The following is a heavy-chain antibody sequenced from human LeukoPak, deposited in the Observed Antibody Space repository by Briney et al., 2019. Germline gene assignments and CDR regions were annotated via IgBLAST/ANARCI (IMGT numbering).Heavy chain of an antibody. D-gene: IGHD6-6*01. V-gene: IGHV4-31*03. CDR2: IYYSGST. J-gene: IGHJ3*02. Sequence: SGTLSLTCTVSGGSISSGGYYWSWIRQHPGKGLEWIGYIYYSGSTYYNPSLKSRVSMSVDTSKNQFSLKLSSVSAADTAVYYCARAWYSSSSRAFEIWGQGTMVTVSS. CDR3: ARAWYSSSSRAFEI. CDR1: GGSISSGGYY.